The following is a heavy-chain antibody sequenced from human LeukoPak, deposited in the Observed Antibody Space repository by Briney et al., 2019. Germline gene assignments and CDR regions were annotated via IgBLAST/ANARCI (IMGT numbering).Heavy chain of an antibody. D-gene: IGHD6-13*01. CDR2: TIPIFGTA. CDR1: GGTFSSYA. CDR3: ARDFRDSSSRQGGWFDP. Sequence: SVKVSCKASGGTFSSYAISWVRQAPGQGLEWMGGTIPIFGTANYAQKFQGRVTITTDESTSTAYMELSSLRSEDTAVYYCARDFRDSSSRQGGWFDPRGQGTLVTVSS. J-gene: IGHJ5*02. V-gene: IGHV1-69*05.